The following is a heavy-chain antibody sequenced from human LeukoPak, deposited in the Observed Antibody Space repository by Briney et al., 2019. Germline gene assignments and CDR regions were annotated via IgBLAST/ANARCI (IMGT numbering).Heavy chain of an antibody. V-gene: IGHV3-30-3*01. J-gene: IGHJ4*02. CDR3: ARSGGRITILGGGFDY. CDR2: ISYDGSNK. Sequence: PGRSLRLSCEASGFHFSSYAMHWVRQAPGKGLEWGGVISYDGSNKYYADSVKGRFTISRDNSKNTLYLQMNSLRAEDTAVYYCARSGGRITILGGGFDYWGQGTLVTVSS. D-gene: IGHD3-3*01. CDR1: GFHFSSYA.